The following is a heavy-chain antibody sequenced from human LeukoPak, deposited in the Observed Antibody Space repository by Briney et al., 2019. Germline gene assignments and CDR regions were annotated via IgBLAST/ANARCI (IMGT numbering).Heavy chain of an antibody. V-gene: IGHV3-23*01. CDR2: IDYSGGSS. J-gene: IGHJ3*02. Sequence: GGSLRLSCTVSGFTLSSYEMSWIRQAPGRGLEWVSSIDYSGGSSYYADSVKGRFTISRDDSKNTLYLQLNSLRVEDTAVYYCAKHLSPYAFDIWGQGTMVTVSS. CDR3: AKHLSPYAFDI. CDR1: GFTLSSYE.